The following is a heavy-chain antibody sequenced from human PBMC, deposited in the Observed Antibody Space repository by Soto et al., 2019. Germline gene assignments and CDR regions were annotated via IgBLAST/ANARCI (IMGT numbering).Heavy chain of an antibody. CDR1: GGSISSGNYY. D-gene: IGHD3-22*01. J-gene: IGHJ5*02. V-gene: IGHV4-31*03. Sequence: SETLYLTCTVSGGSISSGNYYWSWIRQHPGKGLEWIGYIYNSGYTYYNPSLNSRVAISRDTSKNQLSLNLSSVTAADTAVYYCARGAITMIVGGFDPWGQGTLGTVSS. CDR2: IYNSGYT. CDR3: ARGAITMIVGGFDP.